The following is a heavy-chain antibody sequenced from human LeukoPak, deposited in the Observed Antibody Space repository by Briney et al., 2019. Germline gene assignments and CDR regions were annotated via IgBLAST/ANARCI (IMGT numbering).Heavy chain of an antibody. D-gene: IGHD3-3*01. CDR2: INPNSGGT. Sequence: ASVKVSCKASGYTFTGYYMHWVRQAPGQGLEWMGRINPNSGGTNYAQKFQGRVTMTRDTSISTAYRELSRLRSDVTAVYYCARAPDFWSGYHWFDPWGQGTLVTVSS. V-gene: IGHV1-2*06. CDR1: GYTFTGYY. J-gene: IGHJ5*02. CDR3: ARAPDFWSGYHWFDP.